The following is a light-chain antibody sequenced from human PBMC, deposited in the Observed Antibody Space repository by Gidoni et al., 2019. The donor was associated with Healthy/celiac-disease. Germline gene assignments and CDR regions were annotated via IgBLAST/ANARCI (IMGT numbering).Light chain of an antibody. J-gene: IGKJ3*01. Sequence: DIKLPQSPSFLSASVGDRVTITCPASQGISSYLAWYQQKPGKAPKLLIDAASTLQSGVPSRFSGSGSGTEFTLTISSLQPEDCATYYCQQLNSYPRAFGPGTKVDIK. CDR1: QGISSY. CDR2: AAS. CDR3: QQLNSYPRA. V-gene: IGKV1-9*01.